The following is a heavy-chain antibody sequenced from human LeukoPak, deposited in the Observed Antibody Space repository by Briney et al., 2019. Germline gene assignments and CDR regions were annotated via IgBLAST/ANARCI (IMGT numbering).Heavy chain of an antibody. CDR2: IIPIFGTA. Sequence: ASVKVSCKASGGTFSSYAISWVRQAPGQGLEWMGGIIPIFGTANYAQKFQGRVTITADESTSTAYMELSSLRSEDTAVYYCARVKLEPPHYYYYMDVWGKGTTVTVSS. D-gene: IGHD1-1*01. J-gene: IGHJ6*03. CDR3: ARVKLEPPHYYYYMDV. CDR1: GGTFSSYA. V-gene: IGHV1-69*13.